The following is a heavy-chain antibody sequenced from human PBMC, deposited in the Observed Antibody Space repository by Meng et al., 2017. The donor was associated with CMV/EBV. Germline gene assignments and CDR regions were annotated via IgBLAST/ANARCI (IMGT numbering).Heavy chain of an antibody. V-gene: IGHV3-21*01. CDR3: ARDRRAGTDY. D-gene: IGHD3-10*01. CDR1: GFTFSSYS. CDR2: ISSSSSYI. J-gene: IGHJ4*02. Sequence: EVQLVESGGGLVKPGGSLRLSCAASGFTFSSYSMNGVRQAPGKGLEWVSSISSSSSYIYYADSVKGRFTISRDNAKNSLYLQMNSLRAEDTAVYYCARDRRAGTDYWGQGTLVTVSS.